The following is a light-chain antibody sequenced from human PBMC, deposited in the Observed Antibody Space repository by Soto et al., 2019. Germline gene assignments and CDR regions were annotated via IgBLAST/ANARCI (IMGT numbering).Light chain of an antibody. CDR3: QQYGSSSLT. Sequence: EIVLTQSPGTLSLSPGERATLSCRASQSVSSSYLAWYQQKPGQAPRLLIYGASSRATGIPDRFRGSGSGTDFTLTISRLEPEDVAVYYCQQYGSSSLTFGGGTKVEIK. CDR2: GAS. V-gene: IGKV3-20*01. J-gene: IGKJ4*01. CDR1: QSVSSSY.